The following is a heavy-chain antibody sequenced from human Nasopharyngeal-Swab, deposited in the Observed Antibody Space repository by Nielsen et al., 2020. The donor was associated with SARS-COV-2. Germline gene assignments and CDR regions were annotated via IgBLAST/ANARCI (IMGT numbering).Heavy chain of an antibody. CDR1: GYTFTSYD. D-gene: IGHD6-13*01. CDR3: AKDISRGPSIAAAGDYYYGMDV. CDR2: MNPNSGNT. Sequence: ASVKVSCKASGYTFTSYDINWVRQATGQGLEWMGWMNPNSGNTGYAQKFQGRVTMTRNTSISTAYMELSSLRSEDTALYYCAKDISRGPSIAAAGDYYYGMDVWGQGTTVTVSS. J-gene: IGHJ6*02. V-gene: IGHV1-8*01.